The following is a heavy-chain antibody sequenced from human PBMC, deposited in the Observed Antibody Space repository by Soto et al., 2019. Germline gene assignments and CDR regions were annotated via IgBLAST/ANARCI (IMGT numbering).Heavy chain of an antibody. D-gene: IGHD5-12*01. CDR1: GGSFSGYY. Sequence: SETLSLTCAVYGGSFSGYYWSWIRQPPGKGLEWIGEINHSGSTNYNPSLKSRVTISVDTSKNQFSLKLSSVTAADTAVYYCARGRRGLRYIDYWGQGTLVTVSS. V-gene: IGHV4-34*01. CDR3: ARGRRGLRYIDY. CDR2: INHSGST. J-gene: IGHJ4*02.